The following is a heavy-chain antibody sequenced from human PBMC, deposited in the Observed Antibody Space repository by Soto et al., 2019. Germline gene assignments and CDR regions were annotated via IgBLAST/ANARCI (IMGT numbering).Heavy chain of an antibody. D-gene: IGHD6-6*01. CDR2: IWPGDSDT. CDR3: ARHGSIGARQNWFDP. V-gene: IGHV5-51*01. J-gene: IGHJ5*02. CDR1: GYIFTNYW. Sequence: GESRKISCKGSGYIFTNYWIGWVRQMPGKGLEWMGIIWPGDSDTRYSPSFEGQVTISVDKSISTAYLQWSSLKASDTAMYYCARHGSIGARQNWFDPWGQGTLVTVSS.